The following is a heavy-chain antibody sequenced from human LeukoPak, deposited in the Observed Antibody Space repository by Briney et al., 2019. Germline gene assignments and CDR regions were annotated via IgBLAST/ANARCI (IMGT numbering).Heavy chain of an antibody. CDR2: INHSGST. D-gene: IGHD3-3*01. Sequence: SETLSLTCAVYGGSFSGYVYNWIRQPPGKGPEWIGEINHSGSTNSNPSLKSRVIISVDTSKNQLSLKLSSVTAADTALYYCARHSNYDFWSGYSTYYFDYWGQGTLVTVSS. J-gene: IGHJ4*02. CDR3: ARHSNYDFWSGYSTYYFDY. V-gene: IGHV4-34*01. CDR1: GGSFSGYV.